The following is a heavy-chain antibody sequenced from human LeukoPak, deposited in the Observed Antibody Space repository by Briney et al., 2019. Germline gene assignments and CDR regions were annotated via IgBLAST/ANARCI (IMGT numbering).Heavy chain of an antibody. CDR1: GFTFSSYA. V-gene: IGHV3-23*01. Sequence: GGSLRLSCAASGFTFSSYAMSWVRQAPGKGLEWVSAISGSGGSTYYADSVKGRFTISRDNSKNTVYLQMKSLRAEDTAVSYCAKDRRVVGPSYYHYYMDVWGTGTTVTVSS. CDR2: ISGSGGST. CDR3: AKDRRVVGPSYYHYYMDV. D-gene: IGHD1-26*01. J-gene: IGHJ6*03.